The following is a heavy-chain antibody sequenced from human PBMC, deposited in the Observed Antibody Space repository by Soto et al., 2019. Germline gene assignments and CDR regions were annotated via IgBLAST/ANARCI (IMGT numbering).Heavy chain of an antibody. CDR1: GGSFSGYY. CDR2: INHSGST. D-gene: IGHD3-3*01. V-gene: IGHV4-34*01. CDR3: AREPLITIFGVVYYGMDV. Sequence: PSETLSLTCAVYGGSFSGYYWSWIRQPPGKGLEWIGEINHSGSTNYNPSLKSRVTISVDTSKNQFSLKLSSVTAADTAVYYCAREPLITIFGVVYYGMDVWGQGTTVTVS. J-gene: IGHJ6*02.